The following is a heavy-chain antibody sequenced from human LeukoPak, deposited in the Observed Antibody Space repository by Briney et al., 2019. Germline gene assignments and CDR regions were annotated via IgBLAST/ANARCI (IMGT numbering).Heavy chain of an antibody. CDR1: GFTFSDYY. CDR3: ARGGYCSSTSCVLTELPPPFDY. V-gene: IGHV3-11*01. Sequence: GGSLRLSCAASGFTFSDYYMSWIRQAPGKGLEWVSYISSSGSTIYYADSVKGRFTISRDNAKNSLYLQMNSLRAEDTAVYYCARGGYCSSTSCVLTELPPPFDYWGQGTLVTVSS. J-gene: IGHJ4*02. CDR2: ISSSGSTI. D-gene: IGHD2-2*01.